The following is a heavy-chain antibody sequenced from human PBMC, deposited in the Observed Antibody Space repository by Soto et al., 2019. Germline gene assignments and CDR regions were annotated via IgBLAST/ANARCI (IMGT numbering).Heavy chain of an antibody. J-gene: IGHJ4*02. V-gene: IGHV1-3*04. D-gene: IGHD3-16*02. CDR3: ARFRSLGYNFFDY. Sequence: VKVSCKTSGDTFTTYAIHWVRQAPGQRLEWLGWISIGNGYTKYSAKFQDRVTITWDTSATTAYIQLSSLISEDTAVYYCARFRSLGYNFFDYWGEGTLVTVAS. CDR1: GDTFTTYA. CDR2: ISIGNGYT.